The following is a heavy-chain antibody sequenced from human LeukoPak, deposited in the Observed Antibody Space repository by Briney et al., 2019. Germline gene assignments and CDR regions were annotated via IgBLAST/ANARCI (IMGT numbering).Heavy chain of an antibody. D-gene: IGHD5/OR15-5a*01. CDR1: GFNVRIIY. J-gene: IGHJ4*02. CDR2: LHSGGDT. CDR3: ARGKVYYYYDY. V-gene: IGHV3-53*01. Sequence: GGSLRLSCAVSGFNVRIIYMTWVCQAPGKGLEWVSVLHSGGDTYYADSVRGRFTISRDNSENMLFLQMNGLRADDSAIYYCARGKVYYYYDYWGQGTLVTVSS.